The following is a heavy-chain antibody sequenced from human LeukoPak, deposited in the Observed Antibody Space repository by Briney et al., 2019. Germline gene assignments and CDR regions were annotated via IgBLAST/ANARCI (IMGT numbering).Heavy chain of an antibody. CDR1: GYTFTNYA. CDR2: INTNTGNP. D-gene: IGHD2-2*02. J-gene: IGHJ4*02. Sequence: ASVKVSCKASGYTFTNYAVNWVRQAPGQGLEWMGWINTNTGNPTYAQGFTGRFVFSLDTSVSTAYLQISSLKAEDTAVYYCARTTAICSSTSCYRWGFDYWGQGTLVTVSS. CDR3: ARTTAICSSTSCYRWGFDY. V-gene: IGHV7-4-1*02.